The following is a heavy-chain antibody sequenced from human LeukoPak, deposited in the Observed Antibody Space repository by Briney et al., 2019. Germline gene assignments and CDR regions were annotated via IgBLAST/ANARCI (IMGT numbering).Heavy chain of an antibody. CDR1: GGSISSSSYY. CDR2: IYYSGST. J-gene: IGHJ3*02. V-gene: IGHV4-39*01. Sequence: PSETLSLTCTVSGGSISSSSYYWGWIRQPPGKGLEWIGSIYYSGSTYYNPSLKSRVTISVDTSTNQFSLKLSSVTAADTAVYYCARDDYSNYVYAFDIWGQGTMVTVSS. D-gene: IGHD4-11*01. CDR3: ARDDYSNYVYAFDI.